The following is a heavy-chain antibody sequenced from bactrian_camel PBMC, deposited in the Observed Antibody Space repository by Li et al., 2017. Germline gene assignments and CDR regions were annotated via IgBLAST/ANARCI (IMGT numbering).Heavy chain of an antibody. J-gene: IGHJ4*01. V-gene: IGHV3S1*01. Sequence: HVQLVESGGGSVQAGGSLRLSCAASGYTSGSPYCMAWFRRGFGKEREGVAAIYSGSGGSIYYADSVKGRFTISRDNAKQTLDLQMNSLKPEDTAMYYCAASYRAHWAEGSSCLDAYSYSGQGTQVTVS. CDR2: IYSGSGGSI. CDR1: GYTSGSPYC. D-gene: IGHD1*01. CDR3: AASYRAHWAEGSSCLDAYSY.